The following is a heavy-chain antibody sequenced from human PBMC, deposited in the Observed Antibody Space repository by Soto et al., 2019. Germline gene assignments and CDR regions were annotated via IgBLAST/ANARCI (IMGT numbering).Heavy chain of an antibody. J-gene: IGHJ4*01. CDR2: IKSKTDGGTT. CDR1: GFTFSSAW. CDR3: TPDSLFPLILVLFDF. V-gene: IGHV3-15*07. Sequence: EVQLVESGGGWVKPGGSLRLSCAASGFTFSSAWINWVSQAPGKGLEWVGRIKSKTDGGTTDFAAPVKGRFAISRDDSKDIVYLQMHSLKTADTAVYYCTPDSLFPLILVLFDFWGHGPLVTVSS. D-gene: IGHD3-22*01.